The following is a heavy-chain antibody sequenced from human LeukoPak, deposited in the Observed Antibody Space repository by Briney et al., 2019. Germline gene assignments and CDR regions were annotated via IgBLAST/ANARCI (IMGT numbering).Heavy chain of an antibody. D-gene: IGHD5-24*01. CDR2: ISPNNGGT. Sequence: ASVKVSCKASGCTFTDYFMHGVRQAPGQGLEWMGWISPNNGGTSYAQKFQGRVTMTRDTSISTAYMELSTLRSDDTAVYYCVKGGNLRDGQILEPPFHYWGQGTLVTVSS. V-gene: IGHV1-2*02. CDR3: VKGGNLRDGQILEPPFHY. CDR1: GCTFTDYF. J-gene: IGHJ4*02.